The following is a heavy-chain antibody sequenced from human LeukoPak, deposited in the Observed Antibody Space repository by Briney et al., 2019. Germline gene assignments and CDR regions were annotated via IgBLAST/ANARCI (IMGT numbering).Heavy chain of an antibody. J-gene: IGHJ1*01. CDR3: AKQFREYSSSSEYFHH. D-gene: IGHD6-6*01. CDR2: VSGTGGST. Sequence: GGSLRLSCAASGFTFSSYAMSWVRQAPGKGLEWVSAVSGTGGSTYYADSVKGRFTISRDNSKNTLYLQMNSLRAEDTAVYYCAKQFREYSSSSEYFHHWGQGTLVTVSS. V-gene: IGHV3-23*01. CDR1: GFTFSSYA.